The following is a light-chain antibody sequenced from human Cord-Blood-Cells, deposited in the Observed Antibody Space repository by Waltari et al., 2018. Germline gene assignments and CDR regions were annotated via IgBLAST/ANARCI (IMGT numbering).Light chain of an antibody. Sequence: AIQLTQSPSSLSASVGDRVTITCRASQGISSDLAWYQQKPGKAPKLLIYAASSLQSGVPSRFSGSGSGTDFTLTISSLQPEDFATYYCQQFNNNPITFGQGTRLEIK. CDR2: AAS. V-gene: IGKV1D-13*01. CDR1: QGISSD. J-gene: IGKJ5*01. CDR3: QQFNNNPIT.